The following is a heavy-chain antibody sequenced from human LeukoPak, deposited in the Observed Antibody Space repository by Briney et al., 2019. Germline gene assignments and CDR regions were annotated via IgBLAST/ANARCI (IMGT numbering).Heavy chain of an antibody. D-gene: IGHD2-2*01. Sequence: GGSLRLSCAASGFTFSSYSMNWVRQAPGKGLEWVSSISSSSSYIYYADSVKGRFTISRDNAKNSLYLQMNSLGAEDTAVYYCARSQRGPAAAFDYWGQGTLVTVSS. V-gene: IGHV3-21*01. J-gene: IGHJ4*02. CDR2: ISSSSSYI. CDR1: GFTFSSYS. CDR3: ARSQRGPAAAFDY.